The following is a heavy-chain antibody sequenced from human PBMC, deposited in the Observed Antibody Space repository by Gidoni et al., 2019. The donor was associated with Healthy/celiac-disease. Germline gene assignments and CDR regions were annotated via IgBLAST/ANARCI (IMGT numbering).Heavy chain of an antibody. CDR1: GFTFSNAW. J-gene: IGHJ4*02. D-gene: IGHD3-22*01. V-gene: IGHV3-15*01. Sequence: EVQLVESGGGLVKPGGSLRLSCAASGFTFSNAWMSWVRQAPGKGLEWVGRIKSKTDGGTTDYAAPVKGRFTISRDDSKNTLYLQMNSLKTEDTAVYYCTKGLHDSSGYFERGYYFDYWGQGTLVTVSS. CDR3: TKGLHDSSGYFERGYYFDY. CDR2: IKSKTDGGTT.